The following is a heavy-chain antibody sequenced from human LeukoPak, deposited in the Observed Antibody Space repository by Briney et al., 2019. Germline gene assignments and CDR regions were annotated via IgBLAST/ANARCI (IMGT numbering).Heavy chain of an antibody. Sequence: ASVKVSCKASGYTFADYFIQWERQAPGQGLEWVGRINCNSGGTEYAQKFQGRVTMTRDTSINTAYVEVSSLKSDDTAVYYCARDLTSTPNWEFDYWGQGTLATVSS. D-gene: IGHD1-26*01. CDR2: INCNSGGT. CDR3: ARDLTSTPNWEFDY. J-gene: IGHJ4*02. CDR1: GYTFADYF. V-gene: IGHV1-2*06.